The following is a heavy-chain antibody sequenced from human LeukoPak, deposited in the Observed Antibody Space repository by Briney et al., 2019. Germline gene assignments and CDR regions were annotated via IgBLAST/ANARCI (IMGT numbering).Heavy chain of an antibody. CDR3: AKGASALWFGEFLY. Sequence: GGSLRLSCAASGFTFSSYGMHWVRQAPGKGLEGVAVISYDGSNKYYADSVKGRFTISRDNSKNTLYLQMNRLRAEDTAVYYCAKGASALWFGEFLYWGQGTLVTVSS. D-gene: IGHD3-10*01. J-gene: IGHJ4*02. CDR2: ISYDGSNK. V-gene: IGHV3-30*18. CDR1: GFTFSSYG.